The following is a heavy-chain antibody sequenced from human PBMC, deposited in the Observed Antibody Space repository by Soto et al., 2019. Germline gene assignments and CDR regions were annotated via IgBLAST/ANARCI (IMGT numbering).Heavy chain of an antibody. CDR1: GFMFSSYR. CDR3: VRDLTIYGSPHFDY. Sequence: EVQLVESGGGLVKWGGSLTLSCAASGFMFSSYRMNWVRQAPGKGLEWVSSINSGGTYRYYADSVQGRFTISRNNARNSFYLQMNSLGVEDTALYYCVRDLTIYGSPHFDYWGQGTLVTFFS. D-gene: IGHD3-10*01. J-gene: IGHJ4*02. CDR2: INSGGTYR. V-gene: IGHV3-21*06.